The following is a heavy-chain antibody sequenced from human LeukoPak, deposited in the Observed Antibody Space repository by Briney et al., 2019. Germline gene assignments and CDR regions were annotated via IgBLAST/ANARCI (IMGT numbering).Heavy chain of an antibody. Sequence: PGGSLRLSCAASGFTFSNAWMSWVRQAPGKGLEWVAVISYDGSNKYYADSVKGRFTISRDNSKNTLYLQMNSLRAEDTAVYYCARDLAPPVTMVRGVIITSWFDPWGQGTLVTVSS. D-gene: IGHD3-10*01. CDR2: ISYDGSNK. CDR3: ARDLAPPVTMVRGVIITSWFDP. CDR1: GFTFSNAW. J-gene: IGHJ5*02. V-gene: IGHV3-30-3*01.